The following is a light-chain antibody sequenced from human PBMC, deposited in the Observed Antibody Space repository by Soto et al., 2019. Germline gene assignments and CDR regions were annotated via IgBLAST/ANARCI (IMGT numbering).Light chain of an antibody. CDR1: SSNIGSNS. CDR2: TND. CDR3: AAWEDSLDAYV. Sequence: QSVLTQSPSASGTPGQRVTVSCSGSSSNIGSNSVNWYLQLPGTAPKLLIYTNDQRPSGVPDRFSGSKSGTSASLAISGLQSEDEADYYCAAWEDSLDAYVFESGTKLTVL. J-gene: IGLJ1*01. V-gene: IGLV1-44*01.